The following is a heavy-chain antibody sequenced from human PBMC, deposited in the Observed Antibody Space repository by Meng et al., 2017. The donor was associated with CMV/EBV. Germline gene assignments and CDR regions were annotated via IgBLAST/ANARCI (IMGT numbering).Heavy chain of an antibody. CDR2: INPNSGGT. V-gene: IGHV1-2*02. Sequence: FTGYYMHWVRQAHGQGLEWMGWINPNSGGTNYAQKLQGRVTMTRDTSISTAYMELSRLRSDDTAVYYCARDRVVVVPAATRNNWFDPWGQGTLVTVSS. CDR1: FTGYY. CDR3: ARDRVVVVPAATRNNWFDP. D-gene: IGHD2-2*01. J-gene: IGHJ5*02.